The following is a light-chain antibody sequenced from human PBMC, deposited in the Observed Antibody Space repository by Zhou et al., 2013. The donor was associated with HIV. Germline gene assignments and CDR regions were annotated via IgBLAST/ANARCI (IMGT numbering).Light chain of an antibody. CDR1: QSISSY. V-gene: IGKV1-39*01. Sequence: DIQMTQSPSSLSASVGDRVTITCRASQSISSYLNWYQQKPGKAPNLLIFGASYLHKGVPSRFSGSGSGTDFTLTIRRIQREDFATYFCQQVYTSPRTFGQGTTV. CDR2: GAS. CDR3: QQVYTSPRT. J-gene: IGKJ1*01.